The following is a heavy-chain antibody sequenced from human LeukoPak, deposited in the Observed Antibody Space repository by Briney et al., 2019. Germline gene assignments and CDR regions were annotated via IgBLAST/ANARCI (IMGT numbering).Heavy chain of an antibody. CDR2: ISYDGSNK. CDR1: GFTFSSYG. D-gene: IGHD3-16*01. Sequence: GRSLRLSCAASGFTFSSYGMHWVRQAPGKGLEWVAVISYDGSNKYYADSVKGRFTISRDNSKNTLYLQMNSLRAEDTAVYYCAKDFPREGGYYYYGMDVWGQGTTVTVSS. CDR3: AKDFPREGGYYYYGMDV. J-gene: IGHJ6*02. V-gene: IGHV3-30*18.